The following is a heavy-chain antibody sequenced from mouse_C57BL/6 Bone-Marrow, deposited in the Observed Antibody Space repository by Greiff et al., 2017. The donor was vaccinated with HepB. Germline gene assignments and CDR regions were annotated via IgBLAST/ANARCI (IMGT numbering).Heavy chain of an antibody. CDR3: ASSDGYPWYFDV. D-gene: IGHD2-3*01. CDR2: IDPSDSYT. CDR1: GYTFTSYW. J-gene: IGHJ1*03. Sequence: VQLQQPGAELVMPGASVKLSCKASGYTFTSYWMHWVKQRPGQGLEWIGEIDPSDSYTNYNQKFKGKSTLTVDKSSSTAYMQLSSLTSEDSAVYYCASSDGYPWYFDVWGTGTTVTVSS. V-gene: IGHV1-69*01.